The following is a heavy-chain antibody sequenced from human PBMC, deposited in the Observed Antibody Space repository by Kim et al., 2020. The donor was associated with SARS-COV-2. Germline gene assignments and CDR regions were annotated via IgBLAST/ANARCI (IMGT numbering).Heavy chain of an antibody. CDR1: GFTFSSYE. D-gene: IGHD6-6*01. Sequence: GGSLRLSCAASGFTFSSYEMNWVRQAPGKGLEWVSYISSSGSTIYYADSVKGRFTISRDNAKNSLYLQMNSLRAEDTAVYYCARDEYSSYNIDYWGQGTLVTVSS. J-gene: IGHJ4*02. CDR2: ISSSGSTI. V-gene: IGHV3-48*03. CDR3: ARDEYSSYNIDY.